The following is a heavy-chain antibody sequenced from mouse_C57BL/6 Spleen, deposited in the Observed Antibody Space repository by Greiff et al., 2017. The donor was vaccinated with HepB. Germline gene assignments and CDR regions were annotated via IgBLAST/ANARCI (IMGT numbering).Heavy chain of an antibody. CDR2: INPNYGTT. CDR1: GYSFTDYN. D-gene: IGHD1-1*01. CDR3: ASYYYGSSSYYFDY. Sequence: VQLQQSGPELVKPGASVKISCKASGYSFTDYNMNWVKQSNGKSLEWIGVINPNYGTTSYNQKFKGKATLTVDQSSSSAYMQLNSLTSEDSAVYYCASYYYGSSSYYFDYWGQGTTLTVSS. V-gene: IGHV1-39*01. J-gene: IGHJ2*01.